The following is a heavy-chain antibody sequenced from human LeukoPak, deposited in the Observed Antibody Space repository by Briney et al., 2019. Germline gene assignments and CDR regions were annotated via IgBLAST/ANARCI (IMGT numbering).Heavy chain of an antibody. CDR2: IYYSGST. Sequence: PSETLSLTCTVSGGSISSYYWSWIRQPPGKGLEWIGYIYYSGSTNYNPSLKSRVTIPVDTSKNQFSLKLSSVTAADTAVYYCARAGAHDAFDIWGQGTMVTVSS. CDR1: GGSISSYY. CDR3: ARAGAHDAFDI. V-gene: IGHV4-59*01. J-gene: IGHJ3*02. D-gene: IGHD1-26*01.